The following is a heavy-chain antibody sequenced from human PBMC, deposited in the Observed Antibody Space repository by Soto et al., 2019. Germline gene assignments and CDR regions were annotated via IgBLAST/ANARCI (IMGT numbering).Heavy chain of an antibody. V-gene: IGHV1-69*13. CDR1: GGTFSGYA. J-gene: IGHJ6*02. CDR2: IIPIFGTA. Sequence: ASVKVSCKASGGTFSGYAISWVRQAPGQGLEWMGGIIPIFGTANYAQKFQGRVTITADESTSTAYMELSSLRSEDTAVYYCARLITMVRGVIKPYYYYGMDVWGQGTTVTVSS. CDR3: ARLITMVRGVIKPYYYYGMDV. D-gene: IGHD3-10*01.